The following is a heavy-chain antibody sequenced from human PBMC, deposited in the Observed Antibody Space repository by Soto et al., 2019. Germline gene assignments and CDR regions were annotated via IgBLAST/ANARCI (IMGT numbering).Heavy chain of an antibody. CDR2: FSAGGDYR. D-gene: IGHD3-22*01. J-gene: IGHJ4*02. Sequence: EVQLLQSGGGLAQPGGSLTLSCAASGFSFSDYSMNWVRRAPGKGLEWVSAFSAGGDYRHYADSVKGRFTISRDNSKNNLFLKMNSLRAEDTARYYCAREARYDRGVYHYEGIDYWGQGTLVTVSS. V-gene: IGHV3-23*01. CDR3: AREARYDRGVYHYEGIDY. CDR1: GFSFSDYS.